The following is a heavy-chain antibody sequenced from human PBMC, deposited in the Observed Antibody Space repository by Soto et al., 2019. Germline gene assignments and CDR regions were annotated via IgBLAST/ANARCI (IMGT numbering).Heavy chain of an antibody. CDR1: DNSFSTFD. V-gene: IGHV1-18*01. Sequence: QVQLVQSGDEVKKPGVSVKVSCKASDNSFSTFDLSWVRQAPGQGLEWMGSVSPYNGYTDYAQNLQGRVTMTTDRDTSTAYLELRSLRSDDTAVYYCARGGAVASAIDSWGQGTLVTVSS. CDR2: VSPYNGYT. J-gene: IGHJ4*02. CDR3: ARGGAVASAIDS. D-gene: IGHD6-19*01.